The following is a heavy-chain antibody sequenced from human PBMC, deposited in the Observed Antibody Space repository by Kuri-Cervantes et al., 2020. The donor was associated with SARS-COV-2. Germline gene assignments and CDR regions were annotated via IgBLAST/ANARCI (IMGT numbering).Heavy chain of an antibody. D-gene: IGHD2-2*01. CDR1: GFTFSSYS. V-gene: IGHV3-48*01. Sequence: GESLKISCAASGFTFSSYSMNWVCQAPGKGLEWVSYISSSSSTIYYADSVKGRFTISRDNAKNSLYLQMNSLRAEDTAVYYCAREIEGFIGYCSSTSCPIDYCGQGTLVTVSS. CDR2: ISSSSSTI. CDR3: AREIEGFIGYCSSTSCPIDY. J-gene: IGHJ4*02.